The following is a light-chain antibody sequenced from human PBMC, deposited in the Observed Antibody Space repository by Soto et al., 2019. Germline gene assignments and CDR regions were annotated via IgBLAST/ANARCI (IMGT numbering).Light chain of an antibody. J-gene: IGKJ4*02. CDR3: QQYESFPLT. CDR2: TAS. V-gene: IGKV1-16*01. Sequence: DIQMTQSPSSLSASVGDSVTITCRARQGINKFLAWFQQKPGAAPKSLISTASRLQSGGPSRFSGSGSGTPFTLTINNRQPEDFATYYCQQYESFPLTVGGGTRVEIK. CDR1: QGINKF.